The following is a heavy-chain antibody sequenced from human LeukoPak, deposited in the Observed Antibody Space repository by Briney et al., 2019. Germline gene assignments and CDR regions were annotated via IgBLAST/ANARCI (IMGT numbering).Heavy chain of an antibody. CDR2: IYTSGNT. Sequence: SETLSLTCTVSGVSISSSYWSWIRQPAGKGLEGIGRIYTSGNTDYNPSLKSRVTMSVDTSKNQFSLKLNSVTAADTAVYYCARGFTSNLSWFDPWGQGTLVTVSS. V-gene: IGHV4-4*07. D-gene: IGHD2-2*01. J-gene: IGHJ5*02. CDR1: GVSISSSY. CDR3: ARGFTSNLSWFDP.